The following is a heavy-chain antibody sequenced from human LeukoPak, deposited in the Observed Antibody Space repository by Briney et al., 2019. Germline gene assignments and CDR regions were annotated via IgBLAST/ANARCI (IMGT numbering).Heavy chain of an antibody. D-gene: IGHD6-13*01. CDR2: IYYSGST. Sequence: SETLSLTCTVSGGSISSSSYYWGWIRQPPGKGLEWIGSIYYSGSTYYNPSLKSRVTISVDTSKNQFSLKLSSVTAADTAVYYCARLAAAGPEWFDPWGQGTLVTVSS. V-gene: IGHV4-39*07. J-gene: IGHJ5*02. CDR1: GGSISSSSYY. CDR3: ARLAAAGPEWFDP.